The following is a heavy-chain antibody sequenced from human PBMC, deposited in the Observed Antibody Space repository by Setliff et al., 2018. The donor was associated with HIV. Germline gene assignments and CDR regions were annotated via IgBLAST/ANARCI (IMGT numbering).Heavy chain of an antibody. D-gene: IGHD5-18*01. CDR3: ARAVNQNKAMVYIARWGWYFDL. Sequence: SETLSLTCAVYGGSFSGYYWSWIRQPPGKGLEWIGEINHSGNTQYNPSLKSRVTISVDTSKNQFSLRLSSVTAADTAVYYCARAVNQNKAMVYIARWGWYFDLWGRGTLVTVSS. CDR2: INHSGNT. CDR1: GGSFSGYY. V-gene: IGHV4-34*01. J-gene: IGHJ2*01.